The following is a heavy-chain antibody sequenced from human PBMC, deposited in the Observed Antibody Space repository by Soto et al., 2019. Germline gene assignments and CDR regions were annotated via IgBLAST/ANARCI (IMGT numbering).Heavy chain of an antibody. J-gene: IGHJ4*02. CDR2: IYWDDDK. D-gene: IGHD6-19*01. CDR1: GFSLSSTRMA. CDR3: AHIVVAGLGYYFDY. Sequence: QITLKESGPSLVKPTQPLTLTCTFSGFSLSSTRMAVGWIRQPPGKALEWLALIYWDDDKRYSPFLKSSLTITTDTSKNQVVLTMSNMDPVDTARYYCAHIVVAGLGYYFDYWGQGTLVTVSS. V-gene: IGHV2-5*02.